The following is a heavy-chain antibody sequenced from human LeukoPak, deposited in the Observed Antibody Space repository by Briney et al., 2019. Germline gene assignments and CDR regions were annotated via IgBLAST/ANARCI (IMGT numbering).Heavy chain of an antibody. V-gene: IGHV4-34*01. D-gene: IGHD3-10*01. CDR3: ASGLMYYYGSGSRAPFDP. CDR2: INHSGST. Sequence: SETLSLTCAVYGGSFSGYYWSWIRQPPGKGLEWIGEINHSGSTNYNPSLKSRVTISVDTSKNKFSLKLSSVTAADTAVYYCASGLMYYYGSGSRAPFDPWGQGTLVTVSS. J-gene: IGHJ5*02. CDR1: GGSFSGYY.